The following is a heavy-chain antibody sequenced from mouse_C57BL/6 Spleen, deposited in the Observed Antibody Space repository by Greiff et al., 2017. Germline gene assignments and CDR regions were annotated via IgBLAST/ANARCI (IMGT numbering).Heavy chain of an antibody. J-gene: IGHJ4*01. CDR3: ARRIYDGYYCCYAMDY. Sequence: EVKLVESGPELVKPGASVKISCKASGYTFTDYYMNWVKQSHGKSLEWIGDINPNNGGTSYNQKFKGKATLTVDKSSSTAYMELRSLTSEDSAVYYCARRIYDGYYCCYAMDYWGQGTSVTVSS. CDR2: INPNNGGT. V-gene: IGHV1-26*01. D-gene: IGHD2-3*01. CDR1: GYTFTDYY.